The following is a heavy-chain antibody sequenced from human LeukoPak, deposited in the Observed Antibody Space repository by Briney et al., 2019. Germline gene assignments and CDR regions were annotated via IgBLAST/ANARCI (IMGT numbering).Heavy chain of an antibody. CDR3: ARELGDILTGYLYYYYYGMDV. V-gene: IGHV3-30*03. CDR2: ISYDGSNK. D-gene: IGHD3-9*01. Sequence: GGSLRLSCAASGFTFSSYGMHWVRQAPGKGLEWVAVISYDGSNKYYADSVKGRFTISRDNSKNTLYLQMNSLRAEDTAVYYCARELGDILTGYLYYYYYGMDVWGQGTTVTVSS. CDR1: GFTFSSYG. J-gene: IGHJ6*02.